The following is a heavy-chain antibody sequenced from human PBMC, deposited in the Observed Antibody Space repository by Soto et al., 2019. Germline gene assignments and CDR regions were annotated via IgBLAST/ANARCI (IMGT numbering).Heavy chain of an antibody. J-gene: IGHJ1*01. CDR2: ISGSGGST. Sequence: PGGSLRLSCAASGFTFSSYAMSWVRQAPGKGLEWVSAISGSGGSTYYADSVQGRFTISRDNSKNTLYLQLNSLIAEDTAVYYCGNVGQRRVPAEYFQQWGQGP. V-gene: IGHV3-23*01. D-gene: IGHD6-25*01. CDR3: GNVGQRRVPAEYFQQ. CDR1: GFTFSSYA.